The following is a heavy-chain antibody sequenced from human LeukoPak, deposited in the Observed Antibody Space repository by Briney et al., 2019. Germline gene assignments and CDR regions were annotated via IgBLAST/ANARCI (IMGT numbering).Heavy chain of an antibody. Sequence: SETLSLTCTVSGGSISSYYWSWIRQPPGKGLEWIGYTYHSGSTYYNPSLKSRVTISVDRSKNQFSLKLSSVTAADTAVYYCARFGGGWYEDYWGQGTLVTVSS. CDR3: ARFGGGWYEDY. D-gene: IGHD6-19*01. CDR1: GGSISSYY. CDR2: TYHSGST. V-gene: IGHV4-59*12. J-gene: IGHJ4*02.